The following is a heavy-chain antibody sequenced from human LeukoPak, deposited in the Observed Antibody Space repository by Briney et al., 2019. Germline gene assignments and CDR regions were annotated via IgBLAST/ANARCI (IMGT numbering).Heavy chain of an antibody. J-gene: IGHJ5*02. Sequence: PGGSLRLSCAASGFTFDDCAMHWVRQAPGKGLEWVSAIGTAGDTYYPGSVKGRFTISRENAKNSLYLQMNSLRAGDTAVYYCAKGSSGWSTHELDPWGQGTLVTVSS. D-gene: IGHD6-19*01. V-gene: IGHV3-13*01. CDR3: AKGSSGWSTHELDP. CDR1: GFTFDDCA. CDR2: IGTAGDT.